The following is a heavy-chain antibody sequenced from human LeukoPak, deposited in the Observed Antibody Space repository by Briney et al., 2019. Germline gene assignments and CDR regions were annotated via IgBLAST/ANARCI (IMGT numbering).Heavy chain of an antibody. D-gene: IGHD3-9*01. Sequence: SETLSLTCAVYGGSFSGYYWSWIRQPPGKGLEWIGEINHSGSTNYNPSLKSRVTISVDTSKNQFSLKLSSVTAADTAVYYGARGRYFDWLLSYYFDYWGQGTLVTVSS. J-gene: IGHJ4*02. CDR1: GGSFSGYY. CDR2: INHSGST. CDR3: ARGRYFDWLLSYYFDY. V-gene: IGHV4-34*01.